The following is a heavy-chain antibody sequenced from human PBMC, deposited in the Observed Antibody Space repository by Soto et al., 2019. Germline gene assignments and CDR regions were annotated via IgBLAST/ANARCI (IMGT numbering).Heavy chain of an antibody. CDR1: GGTFSSYA. V-gene: IGHV1-69*01. D-gene: IGHD6-13*01. CDR2: IIPIFGTA. CDR3: ARDLVTGIAAAGTAD. J-gene: IGHJ4*02. Sequence: QVQLVQSGAEVKKPGSSVKVSCKASGGTFSSYAISWVRQAPGQGLEWMGGIIPIFGTANYAQKFQGRVTITADESTSTAFMELSSLRSEDTAVYYCARDLVTGIAAAGTADWGQGTLVTVSS.